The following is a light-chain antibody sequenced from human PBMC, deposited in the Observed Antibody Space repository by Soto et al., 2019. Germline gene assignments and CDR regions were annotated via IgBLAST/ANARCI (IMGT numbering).Light chain of an antibody. CDR2: DVS. CDR1: NSDVGSYND. Sequence: QSVLTQPPCVSGSPGQPITISCTGTNSDVGSYNDVSWYQQYPGKAPKLIIYDVSNRPSGVSYRFSGSKSGNTASLTISGLQAEDEATYYCSSNAATTNLVFGGGTKVTVL. CDR3: SSNAATTNLV. J-gene: IGLJ2*01. V-gene: IGLV2-14*03.